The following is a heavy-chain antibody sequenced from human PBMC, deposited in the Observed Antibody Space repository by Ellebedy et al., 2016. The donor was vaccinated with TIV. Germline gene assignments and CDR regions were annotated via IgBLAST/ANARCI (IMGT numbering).Heavy chain of an antibody. V-gene: IGHV3-13*01. CDR2: SGYGGDS. CDR3: ARAGSSGWEAYFDL. D-gene: IGHD6-19*01. J-gene: IGHJ2*01. CDR1: GFRFSIYD. Sequence: PGGSLRLSCAASGFRFSIYDMYWVRQAPGRGLEWVAASGYGGDSYYADSVRGRFTISRDYAKSSLFLKMDSLRAGDTAVYCCARAGSSGWEAYFDLWGRGTLVTVSS.